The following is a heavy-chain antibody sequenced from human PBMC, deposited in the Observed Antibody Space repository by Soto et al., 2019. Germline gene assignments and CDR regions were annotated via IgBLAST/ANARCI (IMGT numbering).Heavy chain of an antibody. Sequence: AETLSLTCTVSGGSISSYYWSWIRQPPGKGLEWIGYIYYSGSTNYNPSLKSRVTISVDTSKNQFSLKLSSVTAADTAVYYCARDFLYDSSGHYGMDVWGQGTTVTVSS. V-gene: IGHV4-59*01. CDR2: IYYSGST. J-gene: IGHJ6*02. CDR3: ARDFLYDSSGHYGMDV. CDR1: GGSISSYY. D-gene: IGHD3-22*01.